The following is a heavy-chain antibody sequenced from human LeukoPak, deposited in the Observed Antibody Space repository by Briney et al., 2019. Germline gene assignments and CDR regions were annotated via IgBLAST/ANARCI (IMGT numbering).Heavy chain of an antibody. CDR3: ARDLPTRDYYDSSGYYRY. CDR2: ISVYNGNT. J-gene: IGHJ4*02. D-gene: IGHD3-22*01. CDR1: GYTFTSYG. V-gene: IGHV1-18*01. Sequence: GASVKVSCKASGYTFTSYGISWVRQAPGQGLEWMGWISVYNGNTNYAQKLQGRATMTTDTSTSTAYMELRSLRSDDTAVYYCARDLPTRDYYDSSGYYRYWGQGTLVTVSS.